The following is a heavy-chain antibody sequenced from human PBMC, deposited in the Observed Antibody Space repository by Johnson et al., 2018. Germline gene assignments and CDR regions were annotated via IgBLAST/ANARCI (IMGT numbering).Heavy chain of an antibody. J-gene: IGHJ6*02. CDR2: IWYDGSNK. D-gene: IGHD1-26*01. Sequence: VQLVESGGGVVQPGRSLRLSCAASGFTFSSYGMHWVRQAPGKGLEWVAVIWYDGSNKYYADSVKGRFTISRDNSKNTLYLQMNSLRAEDTAVYYCAGEGRVGATYYYSGMDGWGQGTTVTVSS. V-gene: IGHV3-33*01. CDR3: AGEGRVGATYYYSGMDG. CDR1: GFTFSSYG.